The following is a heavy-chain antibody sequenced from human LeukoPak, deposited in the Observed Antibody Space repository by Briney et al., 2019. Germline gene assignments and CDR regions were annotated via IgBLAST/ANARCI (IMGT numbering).Heavy chain of an antibody. Sequence: GGPLRLSCTASGFTFSAYSMNWVRKAPGKGLDWVSYISSRSFTRYYADSVKGRFTLSRDNDKNSLYLNMNTLRDEDRAVFFCARSVIAVAGYDAFDIWGQGTVVTVSS. CDR1: GFTFSAYS. D-gene: IGHD6-19*01. V-gene: IGHV3-48*02. J-gene: IGHJ3*02. CDR2: ISSRSFTR. CDR3: ARSVIAVAGYDAFDI.